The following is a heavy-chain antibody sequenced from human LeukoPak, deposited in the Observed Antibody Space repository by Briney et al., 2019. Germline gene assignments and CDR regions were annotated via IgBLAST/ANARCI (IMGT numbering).Heavy chain of an antibody. Sequence: GGSLRLSCADSGFTFNNYDMSWVRQAPGKGLEWVSTISGSGGHTYYADSVKGRFTISRDNSKDTLHLLMNSLRAEDTAVYYCAKLGWPGSWGQGTLVTVSP. D-gene: IGHD1-26*01. CDR2: ISGSGGHT. V-gene: IGHV3-23*01. J-gene: IGHJ4*02. CDR3: AKLGWPGS. CDR1: GFTFNNYD.